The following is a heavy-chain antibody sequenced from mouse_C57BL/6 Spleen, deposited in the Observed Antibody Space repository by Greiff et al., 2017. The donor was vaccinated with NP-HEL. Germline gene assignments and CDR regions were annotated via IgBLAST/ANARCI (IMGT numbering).Heavy chain of an antibody. J-gene: IGHJ1*03. CDR3: AREGLYDYHWYFDV. CDR1: GYAFSSSW. D-gene: IGHD2-4*01. Sequence: QVQLQQSGPELVKPGASVKISCKASGYAFSSSWMNWVKQRPGKGLEWIGRIYPGDGDTNYNGKFKGKATLTADKSSSTAYMQLSSLTSEDSAVYFCAREGLYDYHWYFDVWGTGTTVTVSS. CDR2: IYPGDGDT. V-gene: IGHV1-82*01.